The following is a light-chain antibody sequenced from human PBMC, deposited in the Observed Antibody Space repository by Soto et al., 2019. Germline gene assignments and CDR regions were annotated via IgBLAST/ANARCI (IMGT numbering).Light chain of an antibody. CDR2: DTN. CDR1: TGTVTSGHY. CDR3: LLSYNDARYVL. Sequence: QTVVTQEPSLTVSPGGTVTLTCGSSTGTVTSGHYPYWFQQKPGQAPRTLIYDTNNKHSWTPDRFSGSLLGDKAALTLSGAQPEDEADYYCLLSYNDARYVLFGGGTKVTVL. J-gene: IGLJ2*01. V-gene: IGLV7-46*01.